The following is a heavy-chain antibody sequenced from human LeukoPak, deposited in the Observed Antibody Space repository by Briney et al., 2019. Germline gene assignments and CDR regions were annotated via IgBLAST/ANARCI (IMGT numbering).Heavy chain of an antibody. J-gene: IGHJ5*02. CDR1: GFSFSNFA. CDR3: ARERTEYDFWSAYFDP. Sequence: GGSLRLSCAASGFSFSNFAMHWVRQAPGKELEWVAVLSFDGSNTYFAESVKGRFAISRDTSKNSLYLHMNRLRTEDTAVYYCARERTEYDFWSAYFDPWGQGTLVTVSS. CDR2: LSFDGSNT. V-gene: IGHV3-30*09. D-gene: IGHD3-3*01.